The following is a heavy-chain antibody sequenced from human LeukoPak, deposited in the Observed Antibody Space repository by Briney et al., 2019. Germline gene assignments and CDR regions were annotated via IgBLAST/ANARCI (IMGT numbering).Heavy chain of an antibody. CDR2: ISSSGSTI. D-gene: IGHD3-10*01. CDR1: GFTFSDYY. CDR3: ARDFPGASYYFDY. Sequence: PGGSLRLSCAASGFTFSDYYMSWIRQAPGKGLEWVSYISSSGSTINYADSEKGRFTISRDNAKNSLYLQMNSLRVDDTAVYYCARDFPGASYYFDYWGQGTLVTVSS. J-gene: IGHJ4*02. V-gene: IGHV3-11*01.